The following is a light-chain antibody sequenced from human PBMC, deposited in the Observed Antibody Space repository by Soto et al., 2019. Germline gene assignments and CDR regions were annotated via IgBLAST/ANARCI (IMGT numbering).Light chain of an antibody. CDR1: QNVGSAY. J-gene: IGKJ1*01. V-gene: IGKV3-20*01. Sequence: EIVLTQSPGTLSLSPGDRASLSCRASQNVGSAYLAWYQHKPGQAPRLLIFGTSSRATGIPDRFSGSGSGTDFTRPISRLEAEDLAVYYCKQYGGSRWTFGQGTKVEAK. CDR2: GTS. CDR3: KQYGGSRWT.